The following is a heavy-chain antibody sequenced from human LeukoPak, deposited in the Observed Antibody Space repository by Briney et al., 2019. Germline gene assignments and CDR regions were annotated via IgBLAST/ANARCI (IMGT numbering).Heavy chain of an antibody. CDR3: ARKRRGYSYGFDY. V-gene: IGHV4-34*01. Sequence: SETLSLTCAVYGGSFSGYYWSWIRQPPGKGLEWIGEINHSGSTNYNPSLKRRVTISVDTSKNQFSLKLSSVTAADTAVYYCARKRRGYSYGFDYWGQGTLVTVSS. CDR1: GGSFSGYY. CDR2: INHSGST. J-gene: IGHJ4*02. D-gene: IGHD5-18*01.